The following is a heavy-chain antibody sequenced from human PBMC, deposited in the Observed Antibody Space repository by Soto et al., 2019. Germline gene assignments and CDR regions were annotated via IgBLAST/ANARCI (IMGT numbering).Heavy chain of an antibody. D-gene: IGHD3-9*01. J-gene: IGHJ4*02. V-gene: IGHV4-39*01. Sequence: SETLSLTCSVSDGSIHSDKYYWGWIRQPPGKGLEWIGSIYYRGNAYYSPALKTRVTISLDKSRSQCSLKLNSVTAADSAVYFCARLEGLATISYYFDFWGPGALVTVSS. CDR3: ARLEGLATISYYFDF. CDR2: IYYRGNA. CDR1: DGSIHSDKYY.